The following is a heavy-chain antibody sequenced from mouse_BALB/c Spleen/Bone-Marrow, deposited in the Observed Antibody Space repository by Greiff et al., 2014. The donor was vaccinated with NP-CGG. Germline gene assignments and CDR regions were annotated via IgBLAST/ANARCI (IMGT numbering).Heavy chain of an antibody. CDR1: GFTFSSFG. Sequence: DVKLVESGEGLVQPGGSRKLSCAASGFTFSSFGMHWVRQAPEKGLEWVAYISSGSSTIYYADTMKGRFTISRDNPKNTLFLQMASLRSEDTAVYYCTRSGTLGSMDYWGQGTSVTVSS. J-gene: IGHJ4*01. CDR2: ISSGSSTI. D-gene: IGHD3-3*01. V-gene: IGHV5-17*02. CDR3: TRSGTLGSMDY.